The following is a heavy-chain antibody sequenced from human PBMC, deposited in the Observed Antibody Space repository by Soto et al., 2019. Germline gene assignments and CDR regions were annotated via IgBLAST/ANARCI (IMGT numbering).Heavy chain of an antibody. J-gene: IGHJ5*02. CDR3: ARDRYYDSSGYYSWFDP. CDR1: GGTFSSYA. V-gene: IGHV1-69*13. Sequence: SVKVSCKASGGTFSSYAISWVRQAPGQGLEWMGGIIPIFGTANYAQKFQGRVTITADESTSTAYMELSSLRSEGTAVYYCARDRYYDSSGYYSWFDPWGQGTLVTISS. D-gene: IGHD3-22*01. CDR2: IIPIFGTA.